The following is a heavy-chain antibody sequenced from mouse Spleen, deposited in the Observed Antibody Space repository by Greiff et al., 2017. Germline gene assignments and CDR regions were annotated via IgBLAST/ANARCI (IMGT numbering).Heavy chain of an antibody. V-gene: IGHV14-3*01. J-gene: IGHJ3*01. D-gene: IGHD2-4*01. CDR2: IEPANGNT. CDR3: ARGYDYDGRSPWFAS. CDR1: GFNIKNTY. Sequence: VKRQQAVAELVRPGASVKLSCTASGFNIKNTYMHWVKQRPEQGLEWIGRIEPANGNTKYAPKFQGKATITADTSSNTAYLQLSSLTSEDTSLYYCARGYDYDGRSPWFASCGQVTLVTVSA.